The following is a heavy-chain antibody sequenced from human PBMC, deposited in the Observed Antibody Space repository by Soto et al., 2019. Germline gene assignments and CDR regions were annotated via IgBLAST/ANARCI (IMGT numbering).Heavy chain of an antibody. J-gene: IGHJ4*02. CDR1: GYTFTSYG. D-gene: IGHD3-3*01. V-gene: IGHV1-18*04. CDR3: ARETPFWSSYRNRDY. Sequence: ASVKVSCKASGYTFTSYGISWVRQAPGQGLDWMGGISAYNGNPSYAQKRQGRVPMTTDTSTSTAYMEPRGLRSDDTAVYYCARETPFWSSYRNRDYWAQGTLVTVYS. CDR2: ISAYNGNP.